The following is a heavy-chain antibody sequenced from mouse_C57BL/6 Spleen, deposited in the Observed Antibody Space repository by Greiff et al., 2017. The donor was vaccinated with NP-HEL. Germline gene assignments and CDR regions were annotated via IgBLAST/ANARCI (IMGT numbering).Heavy chain of an antibody. CDR1: GYSITSDY. J-gene: IGHJ1*03. Sequence: EVKLVESGPGLAKPSQTLSLTCSVTGYSITSDYWNWIRKFPGNKLEYMGYISYSGSTYYNPSLKSRISITRDTSKNQYYLQLNSVTTEDTATYYCARLGYYYGSSYGYFDVWGTGTTVTVSS. CDR2: ISYSGST. D-gene: IGHD1-1*01. CDR3: ARLGYYYGSSYGYFDV. V-gene: IGHV3-8*01.